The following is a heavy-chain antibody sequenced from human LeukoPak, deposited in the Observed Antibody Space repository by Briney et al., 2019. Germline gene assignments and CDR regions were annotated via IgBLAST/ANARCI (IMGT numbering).Heavy chain of an antibody. D-gene: IGHD3-16*02. CDR1: GFTVSSNY. CDR3: AKVWGVGVVSEYYFDY. J-gene: IGHJ4*02. CDR2: IYSGGST. Sequence: QAGGSLRLSCAASGFTVSSNYMSWVRQAPGKGLEWVSVIYSGGSTYYADSVKGRFTISRDNSKNTLYLQMNSLRAEDTAVYYCAKVWGVGVVSEYYFDYWGQGTLVTVSS. V-gene: IGHV3-53*01.